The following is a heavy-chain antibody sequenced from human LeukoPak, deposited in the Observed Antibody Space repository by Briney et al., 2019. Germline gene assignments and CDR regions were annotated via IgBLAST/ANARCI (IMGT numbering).Heavy chain of an antibody. J-gene: IGHJ4*02. CDR2: IRGSGGST. CDR1: GFAFSNYA. V-gene: IGHV3-23*01. CDR3: AKSDCASLYCYVLDY. D-gene: IGHD5/OR15-5a*01. Sequence: GGSLRLSCATSGFAFSNYAMGWVRQAPGKGLEWVSAIRGSGGSTYYADSVKGRFTISRDNSKNTLSLQMNSLSAEDTAVYYCAKSDCASLYCYVLDYWGQGTLVTVSS.